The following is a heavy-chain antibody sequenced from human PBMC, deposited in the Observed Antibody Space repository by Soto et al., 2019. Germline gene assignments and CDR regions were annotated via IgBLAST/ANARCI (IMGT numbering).Heavy chain of an antibody. CDR1: GGSISSSSYY. D-gene: IGHD3-10*01. J-gene: IGHJ5*02. V-gene: IGHV4-39*01. Sequence: SETLSLTCIVSGGSISSSSYYWGWIRQPPGKGLEWIGSIYYSGSTYYNPSLKSRVTISVDTSKNQFSLKLSSVPVQDTAVLCGARHMARNWFVPGGQGTLVTVSS. CDR2: IYYSGST. CDR3: ARHMARNWFVP.